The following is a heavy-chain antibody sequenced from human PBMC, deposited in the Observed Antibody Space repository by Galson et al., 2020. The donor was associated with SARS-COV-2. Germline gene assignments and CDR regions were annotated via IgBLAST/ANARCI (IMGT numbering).Heavy chain of an antibody. Sequence: SETLSLTCAVYGGSFSDYSWTWVRQPPGKGLEWIGEISHSGSTNYSPSLKSRVFMSVDTSKNQFSLKLRSVTAADTAVHYCARGGSRPIMAFDYYYFYMDVWGKGTTVTVSS. CDR1: GGSFSDYS. CDR3: ARGGSRPIMAFDYYYFYMDV. CDR2: ISHSGST. V-gene: IGHV4-34*01. D-gene: IGHD3-10*01. J-gene: IGHJ6*03.